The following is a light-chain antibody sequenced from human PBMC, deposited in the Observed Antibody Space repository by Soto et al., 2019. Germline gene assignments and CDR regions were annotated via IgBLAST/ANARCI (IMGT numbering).Light chain of an antibody. V-gene: IGLV1-44*01. CDR3: ATWDDSLNGWV. Sequence: QSVLTQPPSASGTPGQRVTISCSGSSSNIGSNPVNWYQQLPGKAPKLLIYSNNQRPSGVPDRFSGSKSGTSASLAISGLHSEDEADYYCATWDDSLNGWVFGGGTKLTVL. CDR2: SNN. CDR1: SSNIGSNP. J-gene: IGLJ3*02.